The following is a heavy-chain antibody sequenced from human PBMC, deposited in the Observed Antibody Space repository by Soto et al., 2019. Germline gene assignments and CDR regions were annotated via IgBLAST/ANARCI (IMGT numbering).Heavy chain of an antibody. D-gene: IGHD3-3*01. CDR1: GYTFTSYG. Sequence: ASVKVSCEASGYTFTSYGISWVRQAPGQGLEWVGWIGADNGNTNYAQKLQGRVTMTPDKSTSTAYMELSSLRSDDTAVYYSARGPRNSVGVVIKHYYYMDVWGKGTTVTVSS. CDR3: ARGPRNSVGVVIKHYYYMDV. V-gene: IGHV1-18*01. CDR2: IGADNGNT. J-gene: IGHJ6*03.